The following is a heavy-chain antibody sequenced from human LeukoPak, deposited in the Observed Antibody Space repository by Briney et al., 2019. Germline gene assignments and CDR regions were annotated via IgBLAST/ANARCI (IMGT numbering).Heavy chain of an antibody. V-gene: IGHV1-2*02. J-gene: IGHJ4*02. CDR3: ARTILPRLVQSLYYFDY. CDR1: GYTFIGYY. CDR2: INPNSGGT. Sequence: ASVKVSCKASGYTFIGYYMHWVRQAPGQGLEWMGWINPNSGGTNYAQKFQGRVTMTRDTSISTVYMELSRLRSDDAAVYYCARTILPRLVQSLYYFDYWGQGTLVTVSS. D-gene: IGHD6-19*01.